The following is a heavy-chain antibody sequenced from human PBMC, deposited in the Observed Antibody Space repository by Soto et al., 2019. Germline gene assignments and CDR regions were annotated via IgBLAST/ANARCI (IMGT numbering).Heavy chain of an antibody. CDR1: GASLSPYY. V-gene: IGHV4-59*08. D-gene: IGHD6-13*01. Sequence: SETLSLTCTVSGASLSPYYWSWIRQAPGKGLEWIGYIHYSGNTKYNPSLESRVTILVDTSKNEFSLKLTSVTAADTASYFCARTNYHGNTWYFSKWGPGTLVTVSS. J-gene: IGHJ4*02. CDR3: ARTNYHGNTWYFSK. CDR2: IHYSGNT.